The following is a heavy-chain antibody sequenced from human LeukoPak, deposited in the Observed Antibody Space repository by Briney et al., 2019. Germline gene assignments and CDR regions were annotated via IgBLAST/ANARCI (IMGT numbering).Heavy chain of an antibody. CDR2: ISSSGSTI. D-gene: IGHD1-26*01. CDR3: AKDPTVGARQEIFDY. CDR1: GFTFSDYY. Sequence: GGSLRLSCAASGFTFSDYYMSWIRQAPGKGLEWVSYISSSGSTIYYADSVKGRFTISRDNAKNSLYLQMNSLRAEDTAVYYCAKDPTVGARQEIFDYWGQGTLVTVSS. V-gene: IGHV3-11*01. J-gene: IGHJ4*02.